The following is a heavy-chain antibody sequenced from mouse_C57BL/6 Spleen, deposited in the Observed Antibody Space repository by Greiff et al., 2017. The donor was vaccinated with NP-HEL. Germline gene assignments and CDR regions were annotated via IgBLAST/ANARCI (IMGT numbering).Heavy chain of an antibody. CDR1: GYAFSSSW. CDR3: AREEGYYGSSS. V-gene: IGHV1-82*01. Sequence: QVQLQQSGPELVKPGASVKISCKASGYAFSSSWMNWVKQRPGKGLEWIGRIYPGDGDTNYNGKFKGKATLTADKSSSTAYMQLSSLTSEDSAVYFCAREEGYYGSSSWGTGTTVTVSS. D-gene: IGHD1-1*01. J-gene: IGHJ1*03. CDR2: IYPGDGDT.